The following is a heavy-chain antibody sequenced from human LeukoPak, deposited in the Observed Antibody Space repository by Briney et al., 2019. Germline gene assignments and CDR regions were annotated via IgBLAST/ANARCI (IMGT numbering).Heavy chain of an antibody. J-gene: IGHJ6*02. CDR3: ARGGENYDFWSGSYGMDV. Sequence: ASVKVSCKAFGYTFIDYYIHWVRQAPGQGLEWMGRINPKTAGTNYAQRFQGRVTMTRDTSIGTAHMELSTVISDDTAVYYCARGGENYDFWSGSYGMDVWGQGTTVTVSS. D-gene: IGHD3-3*01. CDR1: GYTFIDYY. V-gene: IGHV1-2*06. CDR2: INPKTAGT.